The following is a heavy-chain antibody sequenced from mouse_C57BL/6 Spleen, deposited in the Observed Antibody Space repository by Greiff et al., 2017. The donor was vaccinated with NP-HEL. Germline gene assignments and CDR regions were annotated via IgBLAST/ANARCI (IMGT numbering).Heavy chain of an antibody. Sequence: VQLQQPGAELVKPGASVKLSCKASGYTFTSYWMHWVKQRPGQGLEWIGMIHPNSGSTNYNEKFKSKATLTVDKSSSTAYMQLSSLTSEDSAVYYCARPLNYYGSSYDWFAYWGQGTLVTVSA. D-gene: IGHD1-1*01. CDR1: GYTFTSYW. CDR2: IHPNSGST. J-gene: IGHJ3*01. CDR3: ARPLNYYGSSYDWFAY. V-gene: IGHV1-64*01.